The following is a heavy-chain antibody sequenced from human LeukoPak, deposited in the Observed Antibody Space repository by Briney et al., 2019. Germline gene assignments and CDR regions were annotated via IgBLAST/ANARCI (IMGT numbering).Heavy chain of an antibody. CDR3: AKIKDIVVVPAAIYYYYYMDV. V-gene: IGHV3-30*02. J-gene: IGHJ6*03. CDR1: GFTFSSYG. CDR2: IRYDGSNK. Sequence: PGGSLRLSCAASGFTFSSYGMHWVRQAPGKGLEWVAFIRYDGSNKYYADSVKGRFTISRDNSKNTLYLQMNSLRAEDTAVYYCAKIKDIVVVPAAIYYYYYMDVWGKGTTVTISS. D-gene: IGHD2-2*01.